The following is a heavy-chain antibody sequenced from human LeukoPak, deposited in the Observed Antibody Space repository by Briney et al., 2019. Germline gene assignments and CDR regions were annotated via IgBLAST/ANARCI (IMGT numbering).Heavy chain of an antibody. V-gene: IGHV4-38-2*02. D-gene: IGHD6-6*01. J-gene: IGHJ5*02. CDR1: GHSISSGYY. CDR2: IYHSGSP. Sequence: SETLSLTCTVSGHSISSGYYWGWIRQPPGKGREGMGSIYHSGSPYYNPALKSRVTISVDTSKPQFSLKLSSLTAADTAVYYCAREGSSSPNWFDPWGQGTLVTVSS. CDR3: AREGSSSPNWFDP.